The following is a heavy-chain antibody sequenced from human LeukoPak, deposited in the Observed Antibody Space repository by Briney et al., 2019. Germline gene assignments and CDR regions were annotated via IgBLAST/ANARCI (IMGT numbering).Heavy chain of an antibody. CDR3: ARFGEMATIFDY. CDR1: GGTFSSYA. D-gene: IGHD5-24*01. CDR2: IIPILGIA. Sequence: SVTVSCKASGGTFSSYAISWVRQAPGQGLEWMGRIIPILGIANYAQKFQGRVTITADKSTSTAYMELSSLRSEDTAVYYCARFGEMATIFDYWGQGTLVTVSS. J-gene: IGHJ4*02. V-gene: IGHV1-69*04.